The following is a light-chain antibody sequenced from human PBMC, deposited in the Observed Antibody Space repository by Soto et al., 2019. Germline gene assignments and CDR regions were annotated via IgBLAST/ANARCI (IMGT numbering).Light chain of an antibody. J-gene: IGLJ2*01. V-gene: IGLV2-14*01. CDR2: EVS. CDR1: SSDIGGYNY. Sequence: QSVLTQPASVSGSPGQSITISCTGTSSDIGGYNYVSWYQQLSGKAHKLMIYEVSNRPLGVSNRFSGSKSGNTASLTISGLQAEDEGTYYCNSYTTNTTDLVFGGGTKVTVL. CDR3: NSYTTNTTDLV.